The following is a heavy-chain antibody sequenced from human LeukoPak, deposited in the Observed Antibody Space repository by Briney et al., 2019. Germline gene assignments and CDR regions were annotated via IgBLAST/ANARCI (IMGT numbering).Heavy chain of an antibody. CDR1: GYTFTGYY. CDR2: INPNSGGT. Sequence: ASVKVSCKASGYTFTGYYMHWVRQAPGQGLEWMGWINPNSGGTNYAQKFQSRVTMTRDTSISTAYMELSRLRSDDTAVYYCARGGGMKPGDFEYWGQGTLVTVSS. V-gene: IGHV1-2*02. D-gene: IGHD6-13*01. CDR3: ARGGGMKPGDFEY. J-gene: IGHJ4*02.